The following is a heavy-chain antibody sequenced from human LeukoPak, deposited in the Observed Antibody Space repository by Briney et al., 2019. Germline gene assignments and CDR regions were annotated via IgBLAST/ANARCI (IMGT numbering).Heavy chain of an antibody. V-gene: IGHV1-8*01. Sequence: ASVKVSCKASGYTFTSYDINWVRQATGQGPEWMGWMNPNSGNTGYAQKFQGRVTMTRNTSISTAYMELSSLRSEDTAVYYCARELDCSGGSCPNDYWGQGTLVTVSP. D-gene: IGHD2-15*01. CDR2: MNPNSGNT. CDR3: ARELDCSGGSCPNDY. CDR1: GYTFTSYD. J-gene: IGHJ4*02.